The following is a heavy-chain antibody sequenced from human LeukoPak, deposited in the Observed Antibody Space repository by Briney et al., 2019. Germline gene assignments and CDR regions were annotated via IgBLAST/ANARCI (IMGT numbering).Heavy chain of an antibody. Sequence: GGSLRLSCAASGFTFSSYAISWVRQAPGKGLEWVSAISGSGGSTYYADSVKGRFTISRDNSKNTLYLQMNSLKTEDTAVYYCTRDRYYYGSGSLSGIDYWGQGTLVTVSS. D-gene: IGHD3-10*01. CDR3: TRDRYYYGSGSLSGIDY. V-gene: IGHV3-23*01. CDR2: ISGSGGST. J-gene: IGHJ4*02. CDR1: GFTFSSYA.